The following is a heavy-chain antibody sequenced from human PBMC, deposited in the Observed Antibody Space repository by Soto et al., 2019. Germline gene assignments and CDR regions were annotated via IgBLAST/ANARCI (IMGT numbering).Heavy chain of an antibody. Sequence: SETLSLTCAVSGGSFSGYYWSWIRQPPGKGLEWIGEINHSGSTNYNPSLKSRVTISVDTSKNQFSLKLSSVTAADTAVYYCARRKSYNWNYGFDPWGQGTLVTVSS. CDR1: GGSFSGYY. CDR2: INHSGST. V-gene: IGHV4-34*01. CDR3: ARRKSYNWNYGFDP. D-gene: IGHD1-7*01. J-gene: IGHJ5*02.